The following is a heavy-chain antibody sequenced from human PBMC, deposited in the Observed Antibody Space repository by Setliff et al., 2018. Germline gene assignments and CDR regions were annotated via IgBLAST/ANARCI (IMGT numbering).Heavy chain of an antibody. CDR1: GGSFSGYY. CDR2: INHSGST. Sequence: SETLSLTCAVYGGSFSGYYWSWIRQPPGKGLEWIGEINHSGSTNYNPSLKSRVTISVDTSKNQFSLKLSSVTAADTAVYYCVKGPDSSGYQGWFDPWGQGTLVTVSS. J-gene: IGHJ5*02. V-gene: IGHV4-34*01. D-gene: IGHD3-22*01. CDR3: VKGPDSSGYQGWFDP.